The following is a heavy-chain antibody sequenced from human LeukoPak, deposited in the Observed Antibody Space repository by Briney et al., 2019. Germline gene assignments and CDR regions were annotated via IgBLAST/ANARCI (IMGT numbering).Heavy chain of an antibody. Sequence: PSETLSLTCTVSGGSISSYYWNWIRQPPGKGLEWIGYIYDSGSTNYNPSLKSRVTISVDRSKNQFSLKLSSVTAADTAVYYCARHHYGTTYWFDPWGQGTLVIVSS. CDR3: ARHHYGTTYWFDP. D-gene: IGHD1-1*01. CDR2: IYDSGST. J-gene: IGHJ5*02. V-gene: IGHV4-59*08. CDR1: GGSISSYY.